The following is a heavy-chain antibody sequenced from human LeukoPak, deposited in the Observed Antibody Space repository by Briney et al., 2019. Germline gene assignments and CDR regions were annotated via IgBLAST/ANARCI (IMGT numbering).Heavy chain of an antibody. J-gene: IGHJ1*01. D-gene: IGHD2-21*02. CDR2: INHSGST. V-gene: IGHV4-39*07. CDR1: GGSISSGGYY. CDR3: ARVSYCGGDCGN. Sequence: SETLSLTCTVSGGSISSGGYYWSWIRQPPGKGLEWIGEINHSGSTNYNPSLKSRVTISVDTSKNQFSLKLSSVTAADTAVYYCARVSYCGGDCGNWGQGTLVIVSS.